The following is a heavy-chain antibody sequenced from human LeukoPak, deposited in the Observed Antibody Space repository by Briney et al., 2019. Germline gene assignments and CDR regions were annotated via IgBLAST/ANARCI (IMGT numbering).Heavy chain of an antibody. CDR2: ISGSGGST. D-gene: IGHD3-16*01. CDR1: GFTFSSYA. CDR3: AKGGGADFDC. V-gene: IGHV3-23*01. Sequence: GSLRLSCAASGFTFSSYAMSWVRQAPGKGLEWVSAISGSGGSTYYADSVKGRFTISRDNSKNTLHLQMNSLRAEDTAIYYCAKGGGADFDCWGQGTLVTVSS. J-gene: IGHJ4*02.